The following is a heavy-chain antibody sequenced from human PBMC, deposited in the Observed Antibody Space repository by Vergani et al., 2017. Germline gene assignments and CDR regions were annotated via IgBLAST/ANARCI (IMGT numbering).Heavy chain of an antibody. CDR1: GFTFSSYG. J-gene: IGHJ6*02. Sequence: QVQLVESGGGVVQPGRSLRLSCAASGFTFSSYGMHWVRQAPGKGLEWVAVIWYDGSNKYYADSVKGRFTISRDNSKNTLYLQMNSLRAEDTAVYYCARDGSGSYYSYYYYCMDVWGQGTTVTVSS. CDR2: IWYDGSNK. V-gene: IGHV3-33*01. D-gene: IGHD3-10*01. CDR3: ARDGSGSYYSYYYYCMDV.